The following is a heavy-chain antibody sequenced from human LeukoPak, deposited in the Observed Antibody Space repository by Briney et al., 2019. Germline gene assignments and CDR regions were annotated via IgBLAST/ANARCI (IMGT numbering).Heavy chain of an antibody. CDR3: AKSGYYDSSGMFAI. J-gene: IGHJ3*02. Sequence: GGSLRLSCAASGFTFSSYAMSWVRQAAGEGLEWGSSISGSGGSTYYADSVKGRFTISRDNSKNTLYLQMTSLRAEDTAVYYCAKSGYYDSSGMFAIWGQGTMVTVSS. CDR2: ISGSGGST. D-gene: IGHD3-22*01. V-gene: IGHV3-23*01. CDR1: GFTFSSYA.